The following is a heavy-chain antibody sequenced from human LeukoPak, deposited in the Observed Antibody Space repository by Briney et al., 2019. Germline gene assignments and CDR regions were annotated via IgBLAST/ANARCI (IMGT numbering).Heavy chain of an antibody. J-gene: IGHJ4*02. D-gene: IGHD3-22*01. Sequence: ASVKVSCKASGYTFTSYYMHWVRQAPGQGLEWMGIINPSGGSTIYAQKFQGRVTITTDESTSTAYMELSSLRSEDTAVYYCARGRVTTYGFDYWGQGTLVTVSS. CDR1: GYTFTSYY. V-gene: IGHV1-46*01. CDR2: INPSGGST. CDR3: ARGRVTTYGFDY.